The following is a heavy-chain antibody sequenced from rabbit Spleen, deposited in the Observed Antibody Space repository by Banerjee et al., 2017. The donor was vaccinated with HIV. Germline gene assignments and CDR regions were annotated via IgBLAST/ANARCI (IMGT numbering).Heavy chain of an antibody. CDR1: GFSFSSSYY. CDR2: IYTGDGYT. V-gene: IGHV1S47*01. Sequence: QEQLEESGGGLVKPEGSLTLTCTASGFSFSSSYYMCWVRQAPGKGLEWIGCIYTGDGYTYYASWVNGRFTLSRENNQNTVSLQMNSLTAADTATYFCARSSSGYIFNLWGQGTLVTVS. D-gene: IGHD1-1*01. CDR3: ARSSSGYIFNL. J-gene: IGHJ4*01.